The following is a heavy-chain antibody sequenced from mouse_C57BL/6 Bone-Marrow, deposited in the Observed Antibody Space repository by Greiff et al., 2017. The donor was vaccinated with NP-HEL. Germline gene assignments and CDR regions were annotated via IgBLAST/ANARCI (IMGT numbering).Heavy chain of an antibody. CDR3: ARGNYGSSQYYFDY. Sequence: QVQLKQPGAELVRPGSSVKLSCKASGYTFTSYWMDWVKQRPGQGLEWIGNIYPSDSETHYNQKFKDKATLTVDKSSSTAYMQLSSLTSEDSEVYYCARGNYGSSQYYFDYWGQGTTLTVSS. CDR1: GYTFTSYW. V-gene: IGHV1-61*01. J-gene: IGHJ2*01. D-gene: IGHD1-1*01. CDR2: IYPSDSET.